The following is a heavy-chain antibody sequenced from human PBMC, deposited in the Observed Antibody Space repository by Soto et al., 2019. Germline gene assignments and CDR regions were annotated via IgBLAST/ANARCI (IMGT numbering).Heavy chain of an antibody. CDR2: INSDGSST. Sequence: EVQLVESGGGLVQPGGSLRLSCAASGFTFSIYWMHWVRQAPGKGLVWVSFINSDGSSTSYADSVKDRFTISRDNAKNTLYLQMNSLRAEDTAVYYCAREAIDYYDSSRYFDYWGQGTLVTVSS. V-gene: IGHV3-74*01. D-gene: IGHD3-22*01. J-gene: IGHJ4*02. CDR1: GFTFSIYW. CDR3: AREAIDYYDSSRYFDY.